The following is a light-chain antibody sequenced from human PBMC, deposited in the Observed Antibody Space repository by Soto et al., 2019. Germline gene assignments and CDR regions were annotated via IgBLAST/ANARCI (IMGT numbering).Light chain of an antibody. J-gene: IGKJ4*01. CDR2: DAS. Sequence: VMTQSPGTLSVSPGETATLSCGTSQSVSTNLAWYQQKPGQPPRLLIYDASTRATGIPARFSGSGSGTEFTLTISYLRPEDFAVYFCQQYHDWVTFGGGTKVEI. V-gene: IGKV3D-15*01. CDR3: QQYHDWVT. CDR1: QSVSTN.